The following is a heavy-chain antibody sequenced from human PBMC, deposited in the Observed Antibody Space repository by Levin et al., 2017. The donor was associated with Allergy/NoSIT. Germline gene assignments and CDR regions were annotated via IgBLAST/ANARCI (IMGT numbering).Heavy chain of an antibody. CDR2: MSWNRAYI. J-gene: IGHJ3*02. CDR3: SKGRLSYDSTDLDALHI. CDR1: GFTFADYG. V-gene: IGHV3-9*01. Sequence: GKSLKISCIASGFTFADYGMHWVRQIPGKGLEWVSGMSWNRAYIGYADSVKGRFTISRENANNSLILQMNSLRPEDTAFYYCSKGRLSYDSTDLDALHIWGQGTLVSVSS. D-gene: IGHD3-22*01.